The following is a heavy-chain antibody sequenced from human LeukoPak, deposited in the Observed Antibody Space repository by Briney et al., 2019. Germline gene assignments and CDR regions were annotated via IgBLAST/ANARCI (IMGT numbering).Heavy chain of an antibody. D-gene: IGHD3-10*01. Sequence: GGSLRLSCAASGLTFSNHAMTWVRQSPGRGLEWVSGITGSGVNTYYAESVKGRFTISRDNAKNSLYLQMNSLRAEDTAIYYCARLYYYGSGSSFDYWGQGTLVTVSS. CDR1: GLTFSNHA. J-gene: IGHJ4*02. CDR3: ARLYYYGSGSSFDY. CDR2: ITGSGVNT. V-gene: IGHV3-23*01.